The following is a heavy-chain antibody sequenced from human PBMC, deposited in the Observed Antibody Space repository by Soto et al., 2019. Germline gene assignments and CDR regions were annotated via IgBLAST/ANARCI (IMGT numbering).Heavy chain of an antibody. CDR3: AKDQGSSWYEVDY. J-gene: IGHJ4*02. Sequence: EVQLLESGGGLVKPGGSLRLSCAASGFTFSNYAVTWVRQAPGKGLEWVSTISGSGGSTYYADSVKGRFTISRDNSKNTLDRQMNSLRAEDTAVYYCAKDQGSSWYEVDYWGQGTLVTVSS. CDR1: GFTFSNYA. V-gene: IGHV3-23*01. D-gene: IGHD6-13*01. CDR2: ISGSGGST.